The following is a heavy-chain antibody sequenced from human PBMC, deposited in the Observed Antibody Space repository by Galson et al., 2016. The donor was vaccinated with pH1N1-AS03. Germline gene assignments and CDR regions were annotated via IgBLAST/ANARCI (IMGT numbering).Heavy chain of an antibody. V-gene: IGHV3-7*01. CDR2: IKQDGSEK. Sequence: SLRLSCAASGFTFSSYWMSWVRQAPGKGLEWVANIKQDGSEKYYVDSVKGRFTIPRDNAKNTLYLQMNSLRAEDTAVYYWAREPSWELGNYFDYWGQGTLVTVSS. CDR3: AREPSWELGNYFDY. D-gene: IGHD4-23*01. CDR1: GFTFSSYW. J-gene: IGHJ4*02.